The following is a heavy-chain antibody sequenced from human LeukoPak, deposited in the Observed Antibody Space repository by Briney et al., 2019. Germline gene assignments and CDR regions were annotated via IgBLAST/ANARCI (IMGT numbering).Heavy chain of an antibody. CDR2: INPNSGGT. V-gene: IGHV1-2*02. CDR3: ARVVAVTGTPVYYMDV. J-gene: IGHJ6*03. Sequence: ASVKVSCKASGYMFTGYYMCWVRPAPGQGLEWMGWINPNSGGTNYAQKFQGRVTMTRDTSISTAYIDLNRLRSDDTAVYYCARVVAVTGTPVYYMDVWGKGTTVTVSS. CDR1: GYMFTGYY. D-gene: IGHD6-19*01.